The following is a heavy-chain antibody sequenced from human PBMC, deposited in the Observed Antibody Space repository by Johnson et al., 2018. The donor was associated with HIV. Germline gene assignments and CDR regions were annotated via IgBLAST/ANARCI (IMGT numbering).Heavy chain of an antibody. D-gene: IGHD2-21*02. CDR1: GFTFSSYA. CDR3: ARGGAYCGGDCNAFDI. V-gene: IGHV3-30*04. Sequence: QVQLVESGGGVVQPGRSLRLSCAASGFTFSSYAMHWVRQAPAKGLAWVAVISYDGSDKYYADSVKGRFTISRDSSKNTLYLQMNSLRADDTALYYCARGGAYCGGDCNAFDIWGQGTMVTVSS. J-gene: IGHJ3*02. CDR2: ISYDGSDK.